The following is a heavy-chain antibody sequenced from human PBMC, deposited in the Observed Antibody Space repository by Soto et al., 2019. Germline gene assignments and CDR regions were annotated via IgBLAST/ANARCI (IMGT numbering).Heavy chain of an antibody. CDR2: INAGNGNT. J-gene: IGHJ6*02. D-gene: IGHD3-3*01. CDR1: GYTFTSYA. Sequence: ASVKVSCKASGYTFTSYAMHWVRQAPGQRLEWMGWINAGNGNTKYSQKFQGRVTITRDTSASTAYMELSSLRSEDTAVYYCAREDYDFWSGPNTITYYYGMDVWGQGTTVTV. V-gene: IGHV1-3*01. CDR3: AREDYDFWSGPNTITYYYGMDV.